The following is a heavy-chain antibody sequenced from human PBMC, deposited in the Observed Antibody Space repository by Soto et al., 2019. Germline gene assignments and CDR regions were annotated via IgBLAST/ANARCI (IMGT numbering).Heavy chain of an antibody. D-gene: IGHD3-10*01. Sequence: ASVKVSCKASGYTFTGYAMHWVRQAPGQRLEWMGWINAGNGNTKYSQKFQGRVTITRDTSASTAYMELSSLRSEDTAVYYCARAVWFGEPFDYWGQGTLVTVSS. CDR2: INAGNGNT. CDR3: ARAVWFGEPFDY. J-gene: IGHJ4*02. CDR1: GYTFTGYA. V-gene: IGHV1-3*01.